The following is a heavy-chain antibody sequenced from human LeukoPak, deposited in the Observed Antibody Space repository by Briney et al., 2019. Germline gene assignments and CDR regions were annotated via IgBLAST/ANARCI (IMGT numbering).Heavy chain of an antibody. CDR1: GFTVSSNY. J-gene: IGHJ4*02. Sequence: GESLRLSCAASGFTVSSNYMSWVRQAPGKGLEWVAFIRYDGSNKYYADSVKGRFTISKDNSKNTLYLQMNSLRAEDTAVYYCAREAVSSSWLPCFDYWGQGTLVTVSS. CDR2: IRYDGSNK. CDR3: AREAVSSSWLPCFDY. D-gene: IGHD6-13*01. V-gene: IGHV3-30*02.